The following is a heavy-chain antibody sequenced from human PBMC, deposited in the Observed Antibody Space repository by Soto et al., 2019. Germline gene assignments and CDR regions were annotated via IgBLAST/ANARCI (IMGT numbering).Heavy chain of an antibody. Sequence: GGSLRLSCAASGFTFSSYAMSWVRQAPGKGLEWVSAISGSGGSTYYADSVKGRFTISRDNSKNTLYLQMNSLRAEDTAVYYCAKDRYYDSSGYPAVHFDYWGQGTLVTVSS. CDR3: AKDRYYDSSGYPAVHFDY. CDR2: ISGSGGST. CDR1: GFTFSSYA. D-gene: IGHD3-22*01. V-gene: IGHV3-23*01. J-gene: IGHJ4*02.